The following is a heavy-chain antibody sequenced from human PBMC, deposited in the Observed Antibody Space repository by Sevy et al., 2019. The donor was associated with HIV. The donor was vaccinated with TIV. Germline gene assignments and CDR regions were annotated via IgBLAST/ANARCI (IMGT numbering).Heavy chain of an antibody. Sequence: GGSLRLSCAASGFTFSSYAMSWVRQAPGKGLEWVSGISGSGGSTYYADSVKGRFTISRDNSKNTLYLQMNSLRAEDTAVYYCAKDREWGKWDTASDAFDIWGQGTMVTVSS. CDR1: GFTFSSYA. J-gene: IGHJ3*02. D-gene: IGHD5-18*01. CDR3: AKDREWGKWDTASDAFDI. CDR2: ISGSGGST. V-gene: IGHV3-23*01.